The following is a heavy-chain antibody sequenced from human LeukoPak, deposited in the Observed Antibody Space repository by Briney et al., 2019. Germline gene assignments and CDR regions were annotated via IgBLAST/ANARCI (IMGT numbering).Heavy chain of an antibody. V-gene: IGHV4-34*01. J-gene: IGHJ5*02. D-gene: IGHD6-13*01. CDR2: INHSGST. CDR3: ARVIAAAGRVNWFDP. Sequence: PSETLSLTCAVYGGSFSGYYWSWIRQPPGKGLEWIGEINHSGSTNYNPSLKSRVTISVDTSKNQFSLKLSSVTAADTAVYYCARVIAAAGRVNWFDPWGQGTLVTVSS. CDR1: GGSFSGYY.